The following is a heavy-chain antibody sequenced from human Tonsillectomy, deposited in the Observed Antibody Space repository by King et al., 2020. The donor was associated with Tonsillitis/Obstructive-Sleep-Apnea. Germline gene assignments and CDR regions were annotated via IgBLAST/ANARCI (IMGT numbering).Heavy chain of an antibody. CDR2: IIPILGIA. CDR1: GGTFSSYA. D-gene: IGHD3-3*01. J-gene: IGHJ6*03. Sequence: QLVQSGAEVKKPGSSVKVSCKASGGTFSSYAISWVRQAPGQGLEWMGRIIPILGIANYAQKFQGRVTITADKSTSTAYMELSSLRSEDTAVYYCARVRPYPLEWTNYYMDVWGKGTTVTVSS. CDR3: ARVRPYPLEWTNYYMDV. V-gene: IGHV1-69*04.